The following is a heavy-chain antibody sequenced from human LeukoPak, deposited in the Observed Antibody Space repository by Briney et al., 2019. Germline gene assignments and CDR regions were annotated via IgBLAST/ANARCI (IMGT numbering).Heavy chain of an antibody. D-gene: IGHD6-6*01. V-gene: IGHV4-59*01. J-gene: IGHJ3*02. CDR1: GGSISSYY. CDR2: IYYSGST. CDR3: ARDRSSSSASDI. Sequence: PSETLSLTCTVSGGSISSYYWSWIRQPPGKGLEWIGYIYYSGSTNYNPSLKSRVTISVDTSKNQFSLKLSSVTAADTAVYYCARDRSSSSASDIWGQGTMVTVSS.